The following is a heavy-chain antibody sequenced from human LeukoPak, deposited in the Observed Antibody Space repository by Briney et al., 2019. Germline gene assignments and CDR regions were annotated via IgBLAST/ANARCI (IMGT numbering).Heavy chain of an antibody. V-gene: IGHV4-59*01. CDR2: IYYSGST. J-gene: IGHJ4*02. CDR3: ARHVLLWFGEFTYFDY. Sequence: PSETLSLTCTVSGGSISSYYWSWIRQPPGKGLEWIGYIYYSGSTNYNPSLKSRVTISVDTSKNQFSLKLSSVTAADTAVYYCARHVLLWFGEFTYFDYWGQGTLVTVSS. D-gene: IGHD3-10*01. CDR1: GGSISSYY.